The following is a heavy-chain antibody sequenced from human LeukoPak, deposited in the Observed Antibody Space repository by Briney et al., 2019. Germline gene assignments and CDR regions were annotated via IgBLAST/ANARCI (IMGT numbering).Heavy chain of an antibody. CDR1: GFTFSSYA. CDR2: ISGSGGST. V-gene: IGHV3-23*01. Sequence: GGSLRLSCAASGFTFSSYAMSWVRQAPGKGLEWVSAISGSGGSTYYADSVKGRFTISRDNSKNALYLQMNSLRAEDTAVYYCAKVYGDYEYGMDVWGQGTTVTVSS. CDR3: AKVYGDYEYGMDV. J-gene: IGHJ6*02. D-gene: IGHD4-17*01.